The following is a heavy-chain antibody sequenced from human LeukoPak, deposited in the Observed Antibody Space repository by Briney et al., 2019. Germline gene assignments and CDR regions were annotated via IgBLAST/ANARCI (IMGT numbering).Heavy chain of an antibody. Sequence: SETLSLTCTVSGGSISSYYWSWIRQPAGKGLEWIGRLYTSGSTNYNPSLKSRVTISVDTSKNQFSLKLSSVTAADTAVYYCARVPYDTSGYPHYFDYWGQGTLVTVCS. V-gene: IGHV4-4*07. D-gene: IGHD3-22*01. CDR1: GGSISSYY. CDR3: ARVPYDTSGYPHYFDY. J-gene: IGHJ4*02. CDR2: LYTSGST.